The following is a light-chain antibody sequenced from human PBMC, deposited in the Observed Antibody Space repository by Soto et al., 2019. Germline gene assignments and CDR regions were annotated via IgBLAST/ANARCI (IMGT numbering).Light chain of an antibody. CDR3: QHYGSSPTT. CDR2: GAS. Sequence: EIVLTQSPGTLSLSPGERATLSCRASQSVSSSYLAWYQQKPGQAPSLLIYGASSMSTGIPDRFSGSGSGTDFTLTISRLEPEDFAVYFCQHYGSSPTTFGQGTKVEIK. J-gene: IGKJ1*01. CDR1: QSVSSSY. V-gene: IGKV3-20*01.